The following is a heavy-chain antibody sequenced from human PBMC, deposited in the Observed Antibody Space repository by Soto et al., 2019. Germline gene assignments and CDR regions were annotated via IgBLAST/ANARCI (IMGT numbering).Heavy chain of an antibody. CDR2: IYYSSTT. V-gene: IGHV4-30-4*02. J-gene: IGHJ5*02. CDR1: GDSISSGDYY. Sequence: SETPSLTCIVAGDSISSGDYYWSWIRQPPGKGLEWIGYIYYSSTTYYNPSLKSRVTISVDKSTNHFSLELNSLRSEDTAVYYCARGIKYGDYSRWFDPWGQGTLVTVSS. CDR3: ARGIKYGDYSRWFDP. D-gene: IGHD4-17*01.